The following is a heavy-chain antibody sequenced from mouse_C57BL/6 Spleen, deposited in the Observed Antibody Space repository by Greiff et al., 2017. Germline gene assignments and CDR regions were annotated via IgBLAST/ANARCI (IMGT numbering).Heavy chain of an antibody. D-gene: IGHD2-4*01. Sequence: QVQLQQSGAELVKPGASVKMSCKASGYTFTSYWITWVKQRPGQGLEWIGDIYPGSGSTNYNEKLKSKAPLTVDTSSSTAYMQLSSLTSEDAAVYYCARRYDYAWFAYWGQGTLVTVSA. CDR3: ARRYDYAWFAY. J-gene: IGHJ3*01. V-gene: IGHV1-55*01. CDR1: GYTFTSYW. CDR2: IYPGSGST.